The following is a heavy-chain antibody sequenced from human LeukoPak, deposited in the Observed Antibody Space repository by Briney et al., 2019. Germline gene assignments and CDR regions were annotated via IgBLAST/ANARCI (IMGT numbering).Heavy chain of an antibody. CDR2: IYTSANT. V-gene: IGHV4-4*07. CDR3: ASFAYYYYYMDV. CDR1: GASISSYY. J-gene: IGHJ6*03. Sequence: PSETLSLTCTVSGASISSYYWSWIRQPAGKGLEWIGRIYTSANTNYSPSFKSRATISIDRSKNQFSLNLPSVTAADTAVYYCASFAYYYYYMDVWGKGTTVTVSS.